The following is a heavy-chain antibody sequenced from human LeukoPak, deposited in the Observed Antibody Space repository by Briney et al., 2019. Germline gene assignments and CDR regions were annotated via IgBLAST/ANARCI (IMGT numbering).Heavy chain of an antibody. CDR3: AGDYDILTGYGYGYHYYYYGMDV. CDR2: ISSSSSYI. D-gene: IGHD3-9*01. Sequence: GGSLRLSCAASGFTFSGYSMNWVRQAPGKGLEWVSSISSSSSYIYYADSVRGRFTISRDNAKNSLYLQMNSLRAEDTAVYYCAGDYDILTGYGYGYHYYYYGMDVWGQGTTVTVSS. J-gene: IGHJ6*02. CDR1: GFTFSGYS. V-gene: IGHV3-21*01.